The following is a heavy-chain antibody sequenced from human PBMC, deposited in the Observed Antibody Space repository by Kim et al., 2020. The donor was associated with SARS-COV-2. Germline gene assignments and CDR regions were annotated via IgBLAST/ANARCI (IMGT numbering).Heavy chain of an antibody. CDR3: GRSGAAISSMGNGFGP. CDR2: IYWDGHE. J-gene: IGHJ5*02. D-gene: IGHD6-25*01. CDR1: GFSLSSRNVG. Sequence: QTLTLTCTFSGFSLSSRNVGVGWIRQPPGKVLEWLAVIYWDGHERYSPSLKNRLTLTKDTSKNQVVLTMTNMDPVDTATYYCGRSGAAISSMGNGFGPW. V-gene: IGHV2-5*02.